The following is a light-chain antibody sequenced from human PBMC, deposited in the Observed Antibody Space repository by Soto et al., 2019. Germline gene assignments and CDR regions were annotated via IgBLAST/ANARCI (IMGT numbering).Light chain of an antibody. CDR3: CSYAGTYTYV. CDR2: DVS. Sequence: LTQPRSVSGSPGQSVTISCTGTSNDVGIYNYVSWYQQHPDKAPQLMIYDVSNRPSGVPDRFSGSKSGNTASLTISGLQAEDEADYYCCSYAGTYTYVFGTGTKVTVL. CDR1: SNDVGIYNY. J-gene: IGLJ1*01. V-gene: IGLV2-11*01.